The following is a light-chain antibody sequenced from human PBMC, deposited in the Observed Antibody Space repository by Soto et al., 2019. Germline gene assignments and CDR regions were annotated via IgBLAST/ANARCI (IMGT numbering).Light chain of an antibody. CDR3: QQYNNWPT. CDR2: DSS. Sequence: EIELTQSPATLSLSPGETATLSCRASQNVDKFLAWYQQRPGQPPRLLIFDSSNRATGVPVRFSGSGSGTEFTLTISSLQSEDFAVYYCQQYNNWPTFGQGTKVDIK. J-gene: IGKJ1*01. CDR1: QNVDKF. V-gene: IGKV3-11*01.